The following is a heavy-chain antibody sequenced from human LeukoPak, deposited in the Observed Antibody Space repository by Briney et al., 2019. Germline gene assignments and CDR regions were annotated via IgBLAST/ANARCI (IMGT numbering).Heavy chain of an antibody. CDR2: ISGSGGST. J-gene: IGHJ4*02. Sequence: GGSLRLSCAASGFTFSSYAMSWVRQAPGKGLEWVSAISGSGGSTYYANSVKGRFTISRDNSKNTLYLQMNSLRAEDTAVYYCAKDSSSWYVYFDYWGQGTLVTVSS. D-gene: IGHD6-13*01. CDR1: GFTFSSYA. V-gene: IGHV3-23*01. CDR3: AKDSSSWYVYFDY.